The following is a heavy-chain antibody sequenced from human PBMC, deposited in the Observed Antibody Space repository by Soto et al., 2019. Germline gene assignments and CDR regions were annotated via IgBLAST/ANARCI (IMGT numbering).Heavy chain of an antibody. CDR2: ISGSGSVT. V-gene: IGHV3-23*01. J-gene: IGHJ3*02. CDR3: TRNTSGRQGSTLDI. D-gene: IGHD6-19*01. CDR1: GFTFSSYW. Sequence: GGSLRLSCAASGFTFSSYWMHWVRQAPGKGLVWVSAISGSGSVTYYTDSVKGRFTISRDNSRNTLYLQMNNLRAEDTAVYYCTRNTSGRQGSTLDIWGQGTMVTVSS.